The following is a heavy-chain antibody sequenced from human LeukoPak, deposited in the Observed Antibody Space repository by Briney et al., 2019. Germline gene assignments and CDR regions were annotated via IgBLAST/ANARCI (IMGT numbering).Heavy chain of an antibody. D-gene: IGHD3-9*01. Sequence: QPGGSLRLSCAASGFTFSNYWMSWVRQAPGKGLEWVANIKQDGSEKNYVDSVKGRFTISRDNAKNSLYLQMNSLRAEDTAVYYCARDQSSMDDILTGYYYYYYYMDVWGKGTTVTVSS. CDR2: IKQDGSEK. CDR1: GFTFSNYW. J-gene: IGHJ6*03. V-gene: IGHV3-7*01. CDR3: ARDQSSMDDILTGYYYYYYYMDV.